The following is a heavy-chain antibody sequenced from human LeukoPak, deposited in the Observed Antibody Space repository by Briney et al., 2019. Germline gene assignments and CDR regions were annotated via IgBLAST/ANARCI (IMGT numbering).Heavy chain of an antibody. V-gene: IGHV3-53*01. J-gene: IGHJ4*02. CDR3: TSGLYMT. CDR1: GFTVSSNY. Sequence: PGGSLRLSCAASGFTVSSNYMSWVRPAPEKGLEWVSIIYSGGNTYYADSVKGRFTISRDNSKNTLYLQMNSLRAEDTAMYYCTSGLYMTWGQGTLVTVSS. CDR2: IYSGGNT. D-gene: IGHD1-14*01.